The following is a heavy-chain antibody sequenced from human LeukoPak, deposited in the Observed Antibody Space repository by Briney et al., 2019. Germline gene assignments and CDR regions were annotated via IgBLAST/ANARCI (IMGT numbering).Heavy chain of an antibody. CDR2: IRSSGSTI. D-gene: IGHD4-11*01. J-gene: IGHJ4*02. V-gene: IGHV3-11*01. CDR3: ARDRGLHTLYYFDY. CDR1: GFTFSDYY. Sequence: PGGSLRLSCAASGFTFSDYYMSWIRQAPGKGLEWVSYIRSSGSTIYYADSVKGRFTISRDNAKNSLYLQMNSLRAEDTAVYYCARDRGLHTLYYFDYWGQGTLVTVSS.